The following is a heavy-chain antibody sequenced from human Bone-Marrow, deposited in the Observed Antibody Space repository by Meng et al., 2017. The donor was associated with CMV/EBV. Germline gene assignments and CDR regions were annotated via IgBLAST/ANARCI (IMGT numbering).Heavy chain of an antibody. Sequence: SVKVSCKASGFTFTSSAVQWVRQARGQRLEWIGWIVVGSGNTNYAQKFQERVTITRDMSTSTAYMELSSLRSEDTAMYYCARGKDTIFGVVLYYYYGMDVWGQGTTVTVSS. CDR1: GFTFTSSA. V-gene: IGHV1-58*01. D-gene: IGHD3-3*01. CDR3: ARGKDTIFGVVLYYYYGMDV. CDR2: IVVGSGNT. J-gene: IGHJ6*02.